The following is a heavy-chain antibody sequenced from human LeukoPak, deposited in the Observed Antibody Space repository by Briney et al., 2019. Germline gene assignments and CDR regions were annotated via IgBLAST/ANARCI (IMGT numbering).Heavy chain of an antibody. V-gene: IGHV4-59*01. CDR3: ARVARVGATRYFDY. J-gene: IGHJ4*02. CDR2: IYYSGST. Sequence: SETLSLTCTVSGGSISSYYWSWIRQPPGKGLEWIGYIYYSGSTNYNPSLKSRVTISVDTSKNQFSLKLSSVTAADTAVYYCARVARVGATRYFDYWGQGTLVTVSS. D-gene: IGHD1-26*01. CDR1: GGSISSYY.